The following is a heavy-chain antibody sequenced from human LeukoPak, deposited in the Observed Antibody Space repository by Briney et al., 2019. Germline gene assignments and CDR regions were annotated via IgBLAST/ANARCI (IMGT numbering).Heavy chain of an antibody. CDR1: GGSISSGGYS. V-gene: IGHV3-23*01. D-gene: IGHD2-2*01. Sequence: LSLTCAVSGGSISSGGYSWSWVRQAPGKGLEWVSAISGSGGSTYYADSVKGRFTISRDNSKNTLYLQMNSLRAEDTAVYYCAKGTGYCSSTSCYSYYYYMDVWGKGTTVTVSS. J-gene: IGHJ6*03. CDR3: AKGTGYCSSTSCYSYYYYMDV. CDR2: ISGSGGST.